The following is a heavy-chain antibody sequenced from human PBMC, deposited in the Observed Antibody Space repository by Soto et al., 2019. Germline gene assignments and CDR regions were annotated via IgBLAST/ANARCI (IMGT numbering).Heavy chain of an antibody. Sequence: EVQLLESGGGLVQPGGSLRLSCAASGFTFSSYAMSWVRQAPGKGLEWVSAISGSGGSTYYADSVKGRFTSSRDNSKNTLYLQMNSLRAEDTAVYYCALRGYYGSGSYYYFDYWGQGTLVTVSS. CDR2: ISGSGGST. CDR3: ALRGYYGSGSYYYFDY. V-gene: IGHV3-23*01. CDR1: GFTFSSYA. J-gene: IGHJ4*02. D-gene: IGHD3-10*01.